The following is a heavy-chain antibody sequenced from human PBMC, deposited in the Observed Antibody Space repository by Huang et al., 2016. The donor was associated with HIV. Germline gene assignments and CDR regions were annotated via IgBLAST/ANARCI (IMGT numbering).Heavy chain of an antibody. D-gene: IGHD3-16*01. CDR1: GFSLTTIGAG. CDR3: AHIGRLGDYYMDV. J-gene: IGHJ6*03. Sequence: QITLKESGPALLRPTQTLTLTCTFSGFSLTTIGAGVGWIRQPPGTPLEWLVLIYWDDDKRFSPSLKTRISVTKDTSKNQVVFTMNNVGPTDTGTYYCAHIGRLGDYYMDVWGNGTAVTVSS. CDR2: IYWDDDK. V-gene: IGHV2-5*02.